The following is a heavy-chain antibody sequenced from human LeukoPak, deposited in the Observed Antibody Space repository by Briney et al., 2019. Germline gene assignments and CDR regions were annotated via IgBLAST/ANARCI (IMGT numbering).Heavy chain of an antibody. CDR1: GGTFSSYA. Sequence: GSSVKVSCKASGGTFSSYAISWVRQAPGQGLEWMGRIIPILGIANYAQKFQGRVTITADKSTSTAYMELSSLRSEDTAVYYCARGLAAPYYYYYGMDVWGQGTTVTVSS. J-gene: IGHJ6*02. CDR3: ARGLAAPYYYYYGMDV. CDR2: IIPILGIA. V-gene: IGHV1-69*04. D-gene: IGHD6-13*01.